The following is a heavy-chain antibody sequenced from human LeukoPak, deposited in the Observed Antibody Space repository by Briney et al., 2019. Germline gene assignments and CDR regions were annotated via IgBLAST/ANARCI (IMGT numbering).Heavy chain of an antibody. Sequence: GSLRLSCAASGFSFSSYAMSWVRQAPGKGLEWVSALSGSGGSTFYADSVKGRFTISRDNSKNTLYLQMNSLRAEDTAVYYCAKDGSSGDYYYFDYWGQGSLVTVSS. V-gene: IGHV3-23*01. CDR1: GFSFSSYA. D-gene: IGHD3-22*01. J-gene: IGHJ4*02. CDR2: LSGSGGST. CDR3: AKDGSSGDYYYFDY.